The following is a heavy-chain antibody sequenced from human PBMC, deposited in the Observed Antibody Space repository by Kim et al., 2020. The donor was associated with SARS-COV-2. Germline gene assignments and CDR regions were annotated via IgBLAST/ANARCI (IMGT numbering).Heavy chain of an antibody. CDR2: IKQDGSEK. CDR1: GLTFSRYW. CDR3: SGWSGSNWFDY. D-gene: IGHD6-13*01. J-gene: IGHJ4*02. V-gene: IGHV3-7*01. Sequence: GGPLRLSCTVSGLTFSRYWMSWVRQAPGKGLEWVANIKQDGSEKDYVDSVKGRFTISRDNAKNSLYLQINSLRAEDTAVYYCSGWSGSNWFDYWGQGTLVTVSS.